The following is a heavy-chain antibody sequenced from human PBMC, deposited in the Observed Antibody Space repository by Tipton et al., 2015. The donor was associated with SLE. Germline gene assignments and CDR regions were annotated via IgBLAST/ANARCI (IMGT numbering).Heavy chain of an antibody. V-gene: IGHV4-39*07. Sequence: LSCTVSGGSISSSSYYWGWIRQPPGKGLEWIGSIYYSWSTYYNPSPKSRVTISVDTSKNQFSLKLSSVTAADTAVYYCARVQAYEWFDSWCQGTLVTVS. CDR3: ARVQAYEWFDS. CDR2: IYYSWST. D-gene: IGHD3-16*01. J-gene: IGHJ5*01. CDR1: GGSISSSSYY.